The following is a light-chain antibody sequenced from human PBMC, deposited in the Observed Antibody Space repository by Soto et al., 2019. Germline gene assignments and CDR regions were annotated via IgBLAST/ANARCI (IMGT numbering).Light chain of an antibody. CDR3: CSFPTPSTHV. CDR1: SSDIGAYDY. Sequence: QSVPTQPASLSGSPGQSITISCTGTSSDIGAYDYVSWFQQHPGKAPKLMISEVNNRPSGVPNRFSGSKSGNTAYLTISGLQVEDEAAYFCCSFPTPSTHVFGTG. V-gene: IGLV2-14*01. CDR2: EVN. J-gene: IGLJ1*01.